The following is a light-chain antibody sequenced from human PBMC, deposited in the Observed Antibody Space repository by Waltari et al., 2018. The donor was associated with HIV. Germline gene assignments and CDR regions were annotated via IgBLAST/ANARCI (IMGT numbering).Light chain of an antibody. J-gene: IGLJ3*02. CDR1: SSNIGSHY. CDR3: AAWDDSLSGRV. Sequence: QSVLTQPPSASGTPGQRVTISCSGSSSNIGSHYVYWYQQLPGTAPKLIIYRNNQRPTGVPARFSGANSRASASLAISGLRSEDEADYYCAAWDDSLSGRVFGGGTKLTVL. CDR2: RNN. V-gene: IGLV1-47*01.